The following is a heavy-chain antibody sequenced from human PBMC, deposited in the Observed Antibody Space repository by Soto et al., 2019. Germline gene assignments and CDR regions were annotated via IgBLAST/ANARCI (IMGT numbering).Heavy chain of an antibody. D-gene: IGHD6-19*01. V-gene: IGHV4-31*03. CDR2: IYYSGNT. J-gene: IGHJ4*02. CDR1: DDSINSDKYY. CDR3: ARDRGSVAGTDY. Sequence: SETLSLTCSVSDDSINSDKYYWGWIRQHPGKGLEWIGYIYYSGNTYYNPSLKSRVTISVDTSKNQFSLKLSSVTAADTAVYYCARDRGSVAGTDYWGQGTLVTVSS.